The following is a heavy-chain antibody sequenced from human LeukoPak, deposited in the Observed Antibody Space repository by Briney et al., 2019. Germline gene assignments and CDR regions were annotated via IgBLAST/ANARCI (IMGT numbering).Heavy chain of an antibody. Sequence: GASVKVSCKASGYTFTTYGISWVRQAPGQGLEWMGWISVYNGNTNYAQKVQGRVTLTTDTSTTTAYMELRSLTSDDTAVYYCARDPDGDHDSDYWGQGTLVTVSS. CDR3: ARDPDGDHDSDY. CDR1: GYTFTTYG. D-gene: IGHD4-17*01. J-gene: IGHJ4*02. CDR2: ISVYNGNT. V-gene: IGHV1-18*01.